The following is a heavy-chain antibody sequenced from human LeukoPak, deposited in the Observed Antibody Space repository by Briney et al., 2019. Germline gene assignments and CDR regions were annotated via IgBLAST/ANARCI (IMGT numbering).Heavy chain of an antibody. CDR1: GFTFSNAW. CDR3: TSLVVVIRNWFDP. D-gene: IGHD3-22*01. Sequence: GGSLRLSCSASGFTFSNAWMSWVRQAPGKWLEWVGRIKSNTDGGTTAYAAPVKGRFTISRDDSKNTLYLQMNSLKTEDTAVYYCTSLVVVIRNWFDPWGQGTLVTVSS. V-gene: IGHV3-15*01. J-gene: IGHJ5*02. CDR2: IKSNTDGGTT.